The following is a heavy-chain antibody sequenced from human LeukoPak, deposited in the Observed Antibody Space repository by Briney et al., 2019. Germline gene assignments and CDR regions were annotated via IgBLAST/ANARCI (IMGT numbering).Heavy chain of an antibody. CDR1: GGTFSSYA. D-gene: IGHD6-13*01. Sequence: SVKVSCKASGGTFSSYAISWVRQAPGQGLEWMGGIIPIFGTANYAQKFQGRVTMTRNTSISTAYMELSSLRSEDTAVYYCARGRVPFSSSWYYYYYMDVWGKGTTVTISS. CDR3: ARGRVPFSSSWYYYYYMDV. J-gene: IGHJ6*03. CDR2: IIPIFGTA. V-gene: IGHV1-69*05.